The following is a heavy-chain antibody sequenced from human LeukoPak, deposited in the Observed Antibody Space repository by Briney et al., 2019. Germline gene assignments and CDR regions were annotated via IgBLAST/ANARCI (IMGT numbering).Heavy chain of an antibody. V-gene: IGHV3-30*18. Sequence: GGSLRLSCAASGFTFSSYGVHWVRQAPGKGLEWVAVISYDGSNKYYADSVKGRFTISRDNSKNTLYLQMNSLRAEDTAVYYCAKDVKAAPWGYWGQGTLVTVSS. J-gene: IGHJ4*02. D-gene: IGHD7-27*01. CDR2: ISYDGSNK. CDR3: AKDVKAAPWGY. CDR1: GFTFSSYG.